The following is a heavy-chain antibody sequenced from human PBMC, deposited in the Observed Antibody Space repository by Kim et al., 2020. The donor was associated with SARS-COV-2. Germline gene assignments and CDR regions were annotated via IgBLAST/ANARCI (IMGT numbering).Heavy chain of an antibody. D-gene: IGHD3-10*01. CDR1: GFSFGDYA. CDR2: IRSKAHGGTT. Sequence: GGSLRLSCTASGFSFGDYAMSWFRQAPGKGLEWVAFIRSKAHGGTTEYAASVKGRFTIASDESKSIAYLQMNSLKTEATAVYYSTRYFTSIWFGEFHWGQGTLVTVSS. V-gene: IGHV3-49*03. CDR3: TRYFTSIWFGEFH. J-gene: IGHJ4*02.